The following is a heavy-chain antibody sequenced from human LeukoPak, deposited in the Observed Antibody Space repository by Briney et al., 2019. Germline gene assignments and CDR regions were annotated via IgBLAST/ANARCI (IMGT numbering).Heavy chain of an antibody. CDR2: IKQDGSQK. CDR3: AREATVVRGNTIDP. CDR1: GFTFRNYW. J-gene: IGHJ5*02. D-gene: IGHD3-10*01. V-gene: IGHV3-7*01. Sequence: GGSLRLSCVASGFTFRNYWMSWVRQAPGKGLEWVANIKQDGSQKYYVDSVKGRFTISRDNAKNTLYLQMNSLRAEDTAVYYCAREATVVRGNTIDPWGQGTLVTVSS.